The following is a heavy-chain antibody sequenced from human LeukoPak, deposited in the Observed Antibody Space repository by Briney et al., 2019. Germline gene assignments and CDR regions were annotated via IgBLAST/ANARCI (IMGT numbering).Heavy chain of an antibody. CDR1: GGSISSYY. CDR3: GRERLGYYDRSGLDY. CDR2: IYYSGST. Sequence: SETLSLTCTVSGGSISSYYWNWIRQPPGKGLEWIGYIYYSGSTNYNPSLKSRVTTSVDTSKNQFSLKLSSVTAADTAVYYCGRERLGYYDRSGLDYWGQGTLVTVSS. D-gene: IGHD3-22*01. V-gene: IGHV4-59*01. J-gene: IGHJ4*02.